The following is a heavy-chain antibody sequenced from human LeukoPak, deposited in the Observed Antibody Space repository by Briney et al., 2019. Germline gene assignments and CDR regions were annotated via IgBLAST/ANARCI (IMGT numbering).Heavy chain of an antibody. Sequence: GGSLRLSCAASGFTFSSYAMHWVRQAPGKGLEWVAVISYDGSNKYYADSVKGRFTISRDNSKNTLYLQMNSLRAEDTAVYYCARTRSRYCSGGSCYSIYYYYYMDVWGKGTTVTVSS. J-gene: IGHJ6*03. CDR2: ISYDGSNK. V-gene: IGHV3-30*04. D-gene: IGHD2-15*01. CDR3: ARTRSRYCSGGSCYSIYYYYYMDV. CDR1: GFTFSSYA.